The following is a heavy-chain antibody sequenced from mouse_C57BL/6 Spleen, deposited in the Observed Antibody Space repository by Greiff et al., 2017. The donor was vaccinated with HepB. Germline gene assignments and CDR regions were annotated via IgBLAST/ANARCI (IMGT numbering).Heavy chain of an antibody. CDR3: AGGSSVDY. D-gene: IGHD3-2*02. CDR1: GYTFTSYW. V-gene: IGHV1-59*01. Sequence: QVQLKQPGAELVRPGTSVKLSCKASGYTFTSYWMHWVKQRPGQGLEWIGVIDPSDSYTNYNQKFKGKATLTVDTSSSTAYMQLSSLTSEDSAVYYCAGGSSVDYWGQGTTLTVSS. J-gene: IGHJ2*01. CDR2: IDPSDSYT.